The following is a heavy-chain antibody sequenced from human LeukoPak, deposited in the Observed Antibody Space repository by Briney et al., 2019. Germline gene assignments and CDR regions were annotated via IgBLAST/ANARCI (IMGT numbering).Heavy chain of an antibody. D-gene: IGHD5-24*01. J-gene: IGHJ4*02. CDR2: IIPILGIA. CDR1: VGTLRSYA. Sequence: VKVSCKASVGTLRSYAIRWVPQAPGRGLEWMGRIIPILGIANYAQNLQGRVTITAYKSTSTAYMELSSLSSEDTAVYYCARVASHGYNRYYFDYWGQGTLVTVSS. CDR3: ARVASHGYNRYYFDY. V-gene: IGHV1-69*04.